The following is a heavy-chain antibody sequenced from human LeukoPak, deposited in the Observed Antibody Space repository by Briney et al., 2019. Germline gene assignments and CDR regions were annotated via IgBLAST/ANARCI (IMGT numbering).Heavy chain of an antibody. CDR3: ARAKVPGTYYAMDV. D-gene: IGHD6-19*01. V-gene: IGHV3-11*01. CDR1: GFTFSDYY. CDR2: ISSSGSSR. Sequence: PGGSLRLSCAASGFTFSDYYMSWIRLAPGKGLELVSCISSSGSSRYDADSVKGRFIISSDNAKKPLYLQMNSLRAEDTAVYYCARAKVPGTYYAMDVWGQGTTVTVSS. J-gene: IGHJ6*02.